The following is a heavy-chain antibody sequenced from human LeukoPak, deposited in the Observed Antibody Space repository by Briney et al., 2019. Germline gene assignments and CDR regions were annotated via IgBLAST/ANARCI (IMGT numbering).Heavy chain of an antibody. CDR1: GFTFSSYS. D-gene: IGHD2-2*01. CDR2: ISSRSSYI. Sequence: GGSLRLSCAASGFTFSSYSMNWVRQAPGKGLEWVSSISSRSSYIYYADSVKGRFTISRDNAKNSLYLQMNSLRAEDTAVYYCARDHCSSTSCYVRGVYYFDYWGQGTLVTVSS. CDR3: ARDHCSSTSCYVRGVYYFDY. J-gene: IGHJ4*02. V-gene: IGHV3-21*01.